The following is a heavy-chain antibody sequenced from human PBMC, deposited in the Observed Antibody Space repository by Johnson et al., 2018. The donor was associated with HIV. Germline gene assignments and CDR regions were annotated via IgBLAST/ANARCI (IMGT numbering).Heavy chain of an antibody. CDR2: IRYDGSNK. J-gene: IGHJ3*02. Sequence: QVQLVESGGGVVQPGGSLRLSCAASGFTFSSYVMHWVRQAPGKGLEWVTFIRYDGSNKYYVDSVKGRFTISRDNSKNTLYLQMNSLRAEDTAVYYCAKEYYNFWSGPDAFDIWGQGIMVTVSS. CDR3: AKEYYNFWSGPDAFDI. D-gene: IGHD3-3*01. CDR1: GFTFSSYV. V-gene: IGHV3-30*02.